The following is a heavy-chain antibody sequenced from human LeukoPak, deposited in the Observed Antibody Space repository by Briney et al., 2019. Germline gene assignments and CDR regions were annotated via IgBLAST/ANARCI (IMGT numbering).Heavy chain of an antibody. V-gene: IGHV1-8*03. D-gene: IGHD3-16*01. CDR1: GYTFTSYA. Sequence: ASVKVSCKASGYTFTSYAMNWVRQATGQGLEWMGWMNPNSGNTGYAQKFQGRVTITRNTSISTAYMELSSLRSEDTAVYYCARDGGKKYYMDVWGKGTTVTVSS. CDR3: ARDGGKKYYMDV. CDR2: MNPNSGNT. J-gene: IGHJ6*03.